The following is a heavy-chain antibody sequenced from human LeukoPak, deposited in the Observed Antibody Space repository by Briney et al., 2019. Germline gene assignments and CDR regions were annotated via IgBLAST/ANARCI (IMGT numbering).Heavy chain of an antibody. D-gene: IGHD3-3*01. CDR1: GGSISSGSYY. V-gene: IGHV4-61*02. Sequence: PSETLSLTCTVSGGSISSGSYYWSWIRRPAGKGLEWIGRIYTSGSTNYNPSLKSRVTISVDTSKNQFSLKLSSVTAADTAVYYCARGPITIFGVVFDYWGQGTLVTVSS. CDR2: IYTSGST. J-gene: IGHJ4*02. CDR3: ARGPITIFGVVFDY.